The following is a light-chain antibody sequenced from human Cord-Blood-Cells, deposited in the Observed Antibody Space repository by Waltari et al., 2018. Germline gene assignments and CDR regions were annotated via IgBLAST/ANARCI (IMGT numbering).Light chain of an antibody. CDR2: QDS. CDR1: KLGDKY. J-gene: IGLJ2*01. V-gene: IGLV3-1*01. Sequence: SYELTQPPSVSVSTGQTASITCSGDKLGDKYACWYHQKPGQSPVLVIYQDSKRPSGIPERFSGSNSGNTATLTISGTQAMDEADYYCQAWDSSTDPPGDVVFGGGTKLTVL. CDR3: QAWDSSTDPPGDVV.